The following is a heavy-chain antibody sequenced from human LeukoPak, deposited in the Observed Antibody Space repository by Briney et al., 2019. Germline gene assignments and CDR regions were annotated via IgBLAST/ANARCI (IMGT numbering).Heavy chain of an antibody. Sequence: GGSLRLSCAASGFTFSSYAMSWVRQAPGKGLEWVSAISGSGGSTYYADSVKGRFTISRDNSKNTLYPQMNSLRAEDTAVYYCAKDRLWFGGIRYYFNYWGQGTLVTVSS. CDR1: GFTFSSYA. D-gene: IGHD3-10*01. CDR2: ISGSGGST. V-gene: IGHV3-23*01. J-gene: IGHJ4*02. CDR3: AKDRLWFGGIRYYFNY.